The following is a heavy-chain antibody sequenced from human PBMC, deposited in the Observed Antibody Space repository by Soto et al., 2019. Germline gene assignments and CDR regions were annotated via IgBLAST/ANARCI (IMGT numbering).Heavy chain of an antibody. CDR3: TESLFFEKNWFDP. CDR2: ISSTGLYT. J-gene: IGHJ5*02. V-gene: IGHV3-23*01. Sequence: GVLRLSCAASGFSFTTYGMSWVRQAPGKGVEWVSDISSTGLYTYLADSVKGRFTISRDNSKNTLYLQMNSLRVDDTAVYLWTESLFFEKNWFDPWGQGTLVTVSS. D-gene: IGHD3-3*01. CDR1: GFSFTTYG.